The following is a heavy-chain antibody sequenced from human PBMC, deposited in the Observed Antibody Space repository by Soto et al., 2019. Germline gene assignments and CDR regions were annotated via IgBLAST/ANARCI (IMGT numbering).Heavy chain of an antibody. CDR1: GFTFISYG. CDR2: ISYDGSDR. D-gene: IGHD1-1*01. V-gene: IGHV3-33*05. CDR3: ARATNDYYAMDV. Sequence: QVQLVESGGGVVQPGRSLRLSCAASGFTFISYGMHWVRQTPGKGLQWVAFISYDGSDRYIEDSVKGRFTISRGNSKNTWDLQINSLKTEDTAVYYCARATNDYYAMDVWGQGTKVTVSS. J-gene: IGHJ6*02.